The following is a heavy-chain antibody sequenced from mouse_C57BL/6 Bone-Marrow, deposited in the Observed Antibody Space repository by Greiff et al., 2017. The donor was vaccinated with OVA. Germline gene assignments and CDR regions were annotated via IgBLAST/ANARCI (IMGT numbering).Heavy chain of an antibody. CDR3: ASGGEGYYWYFDG. Sequence: QVQLQQSGPELVKPGASVKLSCKASGYTFTSYDINWVKQRPGQGLEWIGWIYPRDGSTKYNEKFKGKATLTVDTSSSTAYMELHSLTSEDSAVYFWASGGEGYYWYFDGWGTGTAVTVSS. CDR1: GYTFTSYD. D-gene: IGHD1-1*02. J-gene: IGHJ1*03. V-gene: IGHV1-85*01. CDR2: IYPRDGST.